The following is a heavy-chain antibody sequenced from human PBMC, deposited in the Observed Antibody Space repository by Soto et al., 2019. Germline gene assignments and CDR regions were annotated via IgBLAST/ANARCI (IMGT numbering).Heavy chain of an antibody. V-gene: IGHV1-3*01. CDR3: ARYQTIGWYGDDAFDI. CDR2: INAGNGNT. J-gene: IGHJ3*02. D-gene: IGHD6-19*01. Sequence: QVPLVQSGAEVKKPGASVKVSCKASGYTFTSYAMHWVRQAPGQRLEWMGWINAGNGNTKYSQKFQGRVTITRDTSASTAYMELSSLRSEDTALYYCARYQTIGWYGDDAFDIWGQGTMVTVSS. CDR1: GYTFTSYA.